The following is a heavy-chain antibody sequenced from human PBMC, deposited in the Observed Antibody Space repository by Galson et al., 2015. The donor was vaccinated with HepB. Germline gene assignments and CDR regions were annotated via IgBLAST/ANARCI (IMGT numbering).Heavy chain of an antibody. D-gene: IGHD1-26*01. CDR3: ARGPPTIPRWFDP. CDR2: ISYSGST. Sequence: ETLSLTCTVSGGSISTTTYYWGWIRQPPGKGPEWVGSISYSGSTYYNPSLKSRVTISLDTSKNQFSLQLTSVTAADTAVYHCARGPPTIPRWFDPWGPGTRVTVSS. V-gene: IGHV4-39*07. J-gene: IGHJ5*02. CDR1: GGSISTTTYY.